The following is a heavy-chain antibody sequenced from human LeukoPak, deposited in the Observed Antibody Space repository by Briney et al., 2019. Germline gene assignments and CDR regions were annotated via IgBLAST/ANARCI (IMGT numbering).Heavy chain of an antibody. CDR3: ARDRDGYNFFDY. V-gene: IGHV4-59*01. CDR2: IYYSGST. Sequence: SETLSLTCTVSGGSISSYYWSWIRQPPGKGLEWIGYIYYSGSTNYNPSPKSRVTISVDTSKNQFSLKLSSVTAADTAVYYCARDRDGYNFFDYWGQGTLVTVSS. CDR1: GGSISSYY. J-gene: IGHJ4*02. D-gene: IGHD5-24*01.